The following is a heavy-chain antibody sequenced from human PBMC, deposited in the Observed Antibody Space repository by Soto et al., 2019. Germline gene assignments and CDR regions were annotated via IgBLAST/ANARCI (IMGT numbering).Heavy chain of an antibody. V-gene: IGHV4-39*01. J-gene: IGHJ4*02. CDR1: GASISSSSYY. CDR2: IYYSGST. Sequence: QLQLQESGPGLVKPSETLSLTCTVSGASISSSSYYWGWIRQPPGKGLEWIGSIYYSGSTYYNPSPKRRVTISVNTPKNQFSLRRSSVTAADRAVYFWGRGGYSSGGIAYGGQGTLVPVSS. CDR3: GRGGYSSGGIAY. D-gene: IGHD6-25*01.